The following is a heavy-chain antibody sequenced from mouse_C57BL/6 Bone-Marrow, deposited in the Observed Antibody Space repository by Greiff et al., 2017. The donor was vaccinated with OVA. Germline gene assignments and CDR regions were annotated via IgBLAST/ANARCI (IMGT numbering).Heavy chain of an antibody. J-gene: IGHJ1*03. CDR2: IDPSDSYT. CDR1: GYTFTSYW. CDR3: ARGELDVYWYYDV. V-gene: IGHV1-69*01. Sequence: VQLQQPGAELVMPGASVKLSCKASGYTFTSYWMHWVKQRPGQGLEWIGEIDPSDSYTNSNQKFKGKSTLTVDKSSSTAYMQLSSLTSEDSAVXDCARGELDVYWYYDVWGTGTTVTVSS.